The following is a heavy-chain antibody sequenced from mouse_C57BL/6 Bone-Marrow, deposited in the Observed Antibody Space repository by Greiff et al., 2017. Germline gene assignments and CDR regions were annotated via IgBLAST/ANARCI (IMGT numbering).Heavy chain of an antibody. CDR2: IYPGSGST. J-gene: IGHJ2*01. Sequence: VQLKQSGAELVKPGASVKMSCTASGYTFTSYWIPWVKQRPGQGLEWIGDIYPGSGSTNYNEKFKSKATLTVDTSSSTAYMQLSSLTSEDSAVYNWARGWERDDWGKGTTLTVSS. CDR3: ARGWERDD. V-gene: IGHV1-55*01. D-gene: IGHD2-3*01. CDR1: GYTFTSYW.